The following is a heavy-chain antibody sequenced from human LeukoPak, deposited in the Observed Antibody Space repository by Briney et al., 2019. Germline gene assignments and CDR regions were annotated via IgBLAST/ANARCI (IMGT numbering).Heavy chain of an antibody. J-gene: IGHJ4*02. D-gene: IGHD3-22*01. V-gene: IGHV4-59*12. CDR2: IYYSGST. CDR1: GGSISYYY. Sequence: SETLSLTCTVSGGSISYYYWSWIRQPPGKGLEWIGYIYYSGSTNYNPSLKSRVTISVDTSKNQFSLKLSSVTAADTAVYYCARAYYYDSSGLYYFDYWGQGTLVTVSS. CDR3: ARAYYYDSSGLYYFDY.